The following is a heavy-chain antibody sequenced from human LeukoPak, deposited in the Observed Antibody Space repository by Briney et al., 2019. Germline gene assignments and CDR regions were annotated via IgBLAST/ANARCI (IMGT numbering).Heavy chain of an antibody. J-gene: IGHJ3*02. D-gene: IGHD6-13*01. CDR3: ATLSHSSSWYRGAFDI. CDR1: GYTFTGYY. V-gene: IGHV1-2*02. CDR2: INPNSGGT. Sequence: ASVKVSCKASGYTFTGYYTHWVRQAPGQGLEWMGWINPNSGGTNYAQKFQGRVTMTRDTSISTAYMELSRLRSDDTAVYYCATLSHSSSWYRGAFDIWGQGTMVTVSS.